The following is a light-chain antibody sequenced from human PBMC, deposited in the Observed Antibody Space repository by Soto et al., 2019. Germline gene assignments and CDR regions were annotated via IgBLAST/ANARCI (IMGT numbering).Light chain of an antibody. J-gene: IGKJ3*01. CDR1: QDIRNY. V-gene: IGKV1-27*01. CDR2: AAS. Sequence: DIQMTQSPSSLSASVGDRVTMTCRASQDIRNYVAWYQQKPGEVPKLLIYAASTLQSGVPARFSGGGFCTDFSLTISSLRPEDVATYDCQRYHSALLTFGPGTKVDLK. CDR3: QRYHSALLT.